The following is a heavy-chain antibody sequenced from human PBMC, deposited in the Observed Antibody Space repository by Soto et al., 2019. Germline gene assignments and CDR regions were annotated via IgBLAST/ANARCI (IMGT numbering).Heavy chain of an antibody. D-gene: IGHD3-16*02. J-gene: IGHJ2*01. CDR3: PRVLRDVLSDRYYWYFDL. CDR2: IYYIGTS. Sequence: QVQLQESGPGLVKPSQTLSLTCTVSGASISSGGYYWGWIRQHPGKGLEWIGFIYYIGTSYYNPSLESRISLSVDTSKNHFSLNLTSVTAADTAVYYGPRVLRDVLSDRYYWYFDLWGRGTLVTVSS. CDR1: GASISSGGYY. V-gene: IGHV4-31*03.